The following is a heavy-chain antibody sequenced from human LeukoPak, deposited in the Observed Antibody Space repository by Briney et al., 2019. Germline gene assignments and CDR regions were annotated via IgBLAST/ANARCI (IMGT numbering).Heavy chain of an antibody. CDR3: ARADENFDV. J-gene: IGHJ4*02. V-gene: IGHV3-48*03. Sequence: GGSLRLSCAASGFTFSSSEMTWVRQAPGKGLEWVSYISSSGSTIYYADSVKGRFTISRDNAKNPLYLQMSSLRDEDTAVYYCARADENFDVWGQGTLVTVSS. CDR2: ISSSGSTI. CDR1: GFTFSSSE.